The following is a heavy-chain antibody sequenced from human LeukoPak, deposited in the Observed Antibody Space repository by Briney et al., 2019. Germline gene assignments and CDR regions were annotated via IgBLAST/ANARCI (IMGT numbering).Heavy chain of an antibody. D-gene: IGHD6-6*01. J-gene: IGHJ4*02. CDR3: AREGQQLVPPFDY. CDR1: GFTFNSCW. V-gene: IGHV4-4*08. CDR2: IYVSGST. Sequence: GSLRLSCAASGFTFNSCWMTWVRQPPGKGLEWIGRIYVSGSTNYNPSLESRVTISVDTSKNQFSLQLTSLPAADTAVYYCAREGQQLVPPFDYWGQGTLVTVSS.